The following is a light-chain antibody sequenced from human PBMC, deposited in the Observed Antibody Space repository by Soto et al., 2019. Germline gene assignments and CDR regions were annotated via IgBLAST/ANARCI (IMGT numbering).Light chain of an antibody. J-gene: IGKJ2*01. CDR2: GAA. CDR3: QQYGSSPRT. Sequence: DIVLTQYPGTLSLSPGERATLSCRASPRVDSSYLAWYQQKPGQAPRLLIYGAASRAAGIADRFSGSGSETVFTLTISRLEPEDFAVYYCQQYGSSPRTFGQGTKLEIK. V-gene: IGKV3-20*01. CDR1: PRVDSSY.